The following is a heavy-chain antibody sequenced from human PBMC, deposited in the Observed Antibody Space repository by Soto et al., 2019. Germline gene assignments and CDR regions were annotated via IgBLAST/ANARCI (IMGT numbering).Heavy chain of an antibody. CDR1: GYTFTSYD. D-gene: IGHD3-3*01. J-gene: IGHJ4*01. Sequence: ASVKVSCKASGYTFTSYDINWVRQATGQGLEWMGWMNPYSGNTDYAQKFQGRVTMTTNTSISTAYMELSSLRSEDTAVYYCAGVQGITFFGVDIISRSKNGIDFWGQGTMVTVSS. CDR2: MNPYSGNT. CDR3: AGVQGITFFGVDIISRSKNGIDF. V-gene: IGHV1-8*02.